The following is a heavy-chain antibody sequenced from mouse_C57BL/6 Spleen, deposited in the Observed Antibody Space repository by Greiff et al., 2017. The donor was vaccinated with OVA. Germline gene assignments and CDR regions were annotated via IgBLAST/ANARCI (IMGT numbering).Heavy chain of an antibody. CDR2: IHPNSGST. CDR1: GYTFTSYW. D-gene: IGHD1-1*01. J-gene: IGHJ1*03. V-gene: IGHV1-64*01. Sequence: VQLQQPGAELVKPGASVKLSCKASGYTFTSYWMHWVKQRPGQGLEWIGMIHPNSGSTNYNEKFKSKATLTVDKSSSTAYMQLSSLTSEDSAVYYCARCSITTVVATPYWYFDVWGTGTTVTVSS. CDR3: ARCSITTVVATPYWYFDV.